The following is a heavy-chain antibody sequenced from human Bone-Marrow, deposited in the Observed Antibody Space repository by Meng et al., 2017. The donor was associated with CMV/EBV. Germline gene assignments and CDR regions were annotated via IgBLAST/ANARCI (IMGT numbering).Heavy chain of an antibody. CDR2: ISSSGSTI. CDR1: GFTFSSYE. J-gene: IGHJ1*01. D-gene: IGHD2-2*01. V-gene: IGHV3-48*03. Sequence: GESLKISCAASGFTFSSYEMNWVRQAPGKGLEWVSYISSSGSTIYYADSVKGRFTISRDNAKNSLYLQMNSLRAEDTAVYYCASPTDCSSTSCPEYFQHWGQGTLVTVYS. CDR3: ASPTDCSSTSCPEYFQH.